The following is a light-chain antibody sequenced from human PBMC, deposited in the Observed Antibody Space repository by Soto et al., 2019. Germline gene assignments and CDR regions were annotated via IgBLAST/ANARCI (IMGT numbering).Light chain of an antibody. CDR2: TAY. J-gene: IGKJ3*01. V-gene: IGKV1-39*01. CDR1: QRLFSF. CDR3: QQTYSALFT. Sequence: DIQMTQSPSSLSASVGDSVTLTCRASQRLFSFLNWYQQAPGRAPKLLISTAYKLQSGVPSRFSGSESGTEFTLTISSLQPEDFAIYFCQQTYSALFTFGPGNKVDVK.